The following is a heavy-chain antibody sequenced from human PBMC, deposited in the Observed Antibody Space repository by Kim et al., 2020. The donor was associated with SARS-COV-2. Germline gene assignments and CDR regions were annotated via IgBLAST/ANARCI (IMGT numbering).Heavy chain of an antibody. CDR2: INPNSGDT. D-gene: IGHD6-19*01. J-gene: IGHJ6*02. Sequence: ASVKVSCKTSGFTFTGYYIHWVRQAPGQGLEWMGHINPNSGDTQYAQKFQGRVTMTSDMSISTAYMDLSRLRSDDTAVSYCAPLSVAMAGTPFHVMDVWGQGTPVTVSS. V-gene: IGHV1-2*06. CDR3: APLSVAMAGTPFHVMDV. CDR1: GFTFTGYY.